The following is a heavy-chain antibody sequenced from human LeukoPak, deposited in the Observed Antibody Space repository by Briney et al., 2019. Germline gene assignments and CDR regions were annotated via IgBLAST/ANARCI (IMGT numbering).Heavy chain of an antibody. Sequence: SSVKVSCKASGYTFTSYGISWVRQAPGQGLDWMGWISVYNGNTNYAQKLQGRVTMTTDTSTSTAYMELRSLRSDDTAVYYCARGIAVADSYYFDYWGQGTLVTVSS. V-gene: IGHV1-18*01. CDR3: ARGIAVADSYYFDY. D-gene: IGHD6-19*01. J-gene: IGHJ4*02. CDR1: GYTFTSYG. CDR2: ISVYNGNT.